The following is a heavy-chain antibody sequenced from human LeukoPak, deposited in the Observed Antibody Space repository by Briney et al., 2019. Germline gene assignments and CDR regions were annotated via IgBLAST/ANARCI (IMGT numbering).Heavy chain of an antibody. CDR3: TKGRSNHY. CDR1: GFTFSDFW. CDR2: INQGGSES. V-gene: IGHV3-7*01. D-gene: IGHD4-11*01. Sequence: GGSLKPSFAASGFTFSDFWMGWFRQAPGKGLEWVANINQGGSESYYVDSVKGRFTISRDNAKKSLFLQMNSLRAEDTAVYYCTKGRSNHYWGQGTLVTVST. J-gene: IGHJ4*02.